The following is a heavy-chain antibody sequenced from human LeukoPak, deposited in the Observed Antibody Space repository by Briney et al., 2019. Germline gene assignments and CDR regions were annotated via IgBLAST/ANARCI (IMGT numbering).Heavy chain of an antibody. Sequence: GGSLRLSCVASGFTFGKYWMSWVRQAPGKGLEWVANIKLDGSEKNYVDSVKGRFTISRDNTKNSLYLQMNSLRAEDTAVFYCARDQPYYYDSSGAHDYWGQGTLVTVSS. J-gene: IGHJ4*02. CDR3: ARDQPYYYDSSGAHDY. CDR1: GFTFGKYW. V-gene: IGHV3-7*03. D-gene: IGHD3-22*01. CDR2: IKLDGSEK.